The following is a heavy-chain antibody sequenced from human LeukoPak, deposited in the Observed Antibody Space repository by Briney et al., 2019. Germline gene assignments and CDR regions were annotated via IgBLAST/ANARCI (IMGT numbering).Heavy chain of an antibody. CDR3: ARGGALDV. Sequence: SETLSLTCTVSGGSISSYYWSWIRQPPGKGLEWIGYIYYSGSTNYNPSLKSRVTISVDTSKNQFSLKPSSVTAADTAVYYCARGGALDVWGQGTTVTVSS. CDR2: IYYSGST. J-gene: IGHJ6*02. V-gene: IGHV4-59*01. D-gene: IGHD3-16*01. CDR1: GGSISSYY.